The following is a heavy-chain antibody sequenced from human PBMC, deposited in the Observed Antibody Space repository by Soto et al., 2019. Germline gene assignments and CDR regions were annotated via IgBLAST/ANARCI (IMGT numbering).Heavy chain of an antibody. D-gene: IGHD2-2*01. J-gene: IGHJ4*02. CDR3: AKDEEAPFIVVVPAALFDY. Sequence: GGSLRLSCAASGFTFSSYAMSWVRQAPGKGLEWVSAISGSGGSTYYADSVKGRFTISRDNSKNTLYLQMNSLRAEDTAVYYCAKDEEAPFIVVVPAALFDYWGQGTLVTVSS. V-gene: IGHV3-23*01. CDR1: GFTFSSYA. CDR2: ISGSGGST.